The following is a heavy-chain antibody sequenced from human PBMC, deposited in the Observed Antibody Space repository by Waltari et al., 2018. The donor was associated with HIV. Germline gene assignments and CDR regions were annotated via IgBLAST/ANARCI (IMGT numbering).Heavy chain of an antibody. CDR1: GGSISSSSYY. CDR3: ARHGRDTAMVHY. V-gene: IGHV4-39*01. CDR2: IYYSGST. J-gene: IGHJ4*02. D-gene: IGHD5-18*01. Sequence: QLQLQESGPGLVKPSETLSLTCTVSGGSISSSSYYWGWIRQPPGKGLEWIGSIYYSGSTYYNPSLKSRVTISVDTSKNQFSLKLSSVTAADTAVYYCARHGRDTAMVHYWGQGTLVTVSS.